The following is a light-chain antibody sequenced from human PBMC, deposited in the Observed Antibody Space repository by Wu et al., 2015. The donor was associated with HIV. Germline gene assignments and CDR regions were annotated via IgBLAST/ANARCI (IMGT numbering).Light chain of an antibody. Sequence: EIVLTQSPGTLSLSPGERATLSCRASQSVSSNYLAWYQQKPGQAPRLLMFAASSRATGIPDRFSGSGSGTDFTLTISRLEPEDFAVYYCQQYGSSPLTFGGGTKVEIK. V-gene: IGKV3-20*01. CDR3: QQYGSSPLT. CDR1: QSVSSNY. CDR2: AAS. J-gene: IGKJ4*01.